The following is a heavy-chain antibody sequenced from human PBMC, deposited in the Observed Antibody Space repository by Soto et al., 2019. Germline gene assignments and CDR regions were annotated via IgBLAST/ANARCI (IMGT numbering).Heavy chain of an antibody. V-gene: IGHV4-30-4*01. D-gene: IGHD2-15*01. J-gene: IGHJ3*02. CDR3: ARERIEEDLGAFDI. CDR2: IYYSGST. CDR1: GGSISSGDYY. Sequence: KPSETLSLTCTVSGGSISSGDYYWSWIRQPPGKGLEWIGYIYYSGSTYYNPSLKSRVTISVDTSKNQFSLKLSSVTAADTAVYYCARERIEEDLGAFDIWGQGTMVTVSS.